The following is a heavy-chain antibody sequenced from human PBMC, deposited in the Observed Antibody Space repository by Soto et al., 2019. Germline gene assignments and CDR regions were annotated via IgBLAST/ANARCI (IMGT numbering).Heavy chain of an antibody. CDR3: AKDLAYSSTYYYYGMDV. CDR1: GFTFSSYG. D-gene: IGHD6-13*01. CDR2: ISYDGSNK. J-gene: IGHJ6*02. Sequence: QVQLVESGGGVVQPGRSLRLSCAASGFTFSSYGMHWVRQAPGKGLEWVAVISYDGSNKYYADSVKGRFTISRDNSKNXQYLQMNSLRAEDTAVYYCAKDLAYSSTYYYYGMDVWGQGTTVTVSS. V-gene: IGHV3-30*18.